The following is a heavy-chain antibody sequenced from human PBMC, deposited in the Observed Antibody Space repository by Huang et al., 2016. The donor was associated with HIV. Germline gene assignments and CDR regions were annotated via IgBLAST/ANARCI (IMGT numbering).Heavy chain of an antibody. D-gene: IGHD1-1*01. CDR3: AHLPEPSSPWTDY. Sequence: EVHLVESGGGLVQPGRSMRLSCGACGFTVDDFSMQWVRQRPGKGLEYVSGITGDSDRVFYAASVKGRFTISRDNAKNSLYLQMNSLRVEDTALYYCAHLPEPSSPWTDYWGQGTLVTVSS. J-gene: IGHJ4*02. CDR2: ITGDSDRV. CDR1: GFTVDDFS. V-gene: IGHV3-9*01.